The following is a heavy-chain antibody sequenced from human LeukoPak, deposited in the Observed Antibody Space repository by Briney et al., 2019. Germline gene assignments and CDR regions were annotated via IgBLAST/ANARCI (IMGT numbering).Heavy chain of an antibody. V-gene: IGHV3-7*05. D-gene: IGHD5-24*01. Sequence: GGSLRLSCVASGFSLGSYWVAWVRQAPGKGLEWVANMKHDGIEKYHVDSVKGRFTISRDNTKNSLYLHMSSLRVEDTAVYYCAREGREGYNYPALDFWGQGILVTVSS. CDR1: GFSLGSYW. CDR3: AREGREGYNYPALDF. CDR2: MKHDGIEK. J-gene: IGHJ4*02.